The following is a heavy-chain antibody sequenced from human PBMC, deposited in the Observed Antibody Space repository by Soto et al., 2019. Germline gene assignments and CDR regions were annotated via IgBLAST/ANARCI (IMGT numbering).Heavy chain of an antibody. D-gene: IGHD5-12*01. CDR3: AAGGGLPRYY. J-gene: IGHJ4*02. CDR1: GRSISSVNYS. V-gene: IGHV4-30-2*01. CDR2: IYHSGST. Sequence: PSETLSLTCTVSGRSISSVNYSWSWIRQPPGKGLEWIGYIYHSGSTYYNPSLKSRVTISVDRSKNQSSLKLSSVTAADTAVYYCAAGGGLPRYYWGQGTLVTVSS.